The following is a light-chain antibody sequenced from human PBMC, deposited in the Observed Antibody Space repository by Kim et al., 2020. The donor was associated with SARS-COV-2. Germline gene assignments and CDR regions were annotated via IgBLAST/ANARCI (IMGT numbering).Light chain of an antibody. J-gene: IGLJ3*02. CDR1: SSNIGSST. CDR3: AAWDDSLNALV. V-gene: IGLV1-44*01. Sequence: QSVLTQPPSASGTPGQRVTISCSGSSSNIGSSTVNWCQHLPGTAPKLLIFSNNQRPSGVPDRFSGSKSGTSASLAISGLQSEDEAVYYCAAWDDSLNALVFGGGTQLTVL. CDR2: SNN.